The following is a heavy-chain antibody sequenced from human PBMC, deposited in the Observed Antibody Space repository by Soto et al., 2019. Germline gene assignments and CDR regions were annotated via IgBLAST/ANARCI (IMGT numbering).Heavy chain of an antibody. Sequence: QVQLQESGPGLVEPSQTLSLTCTVSGVSLSGSTYYWSWIRQLPGKGLEWIGFTRYGGIPYHNPSLKSRATISVQSSKNQFSLRLTSLXXXXXXVYYCGSAHGMDVWGRGTTVIVSS. CDR2: TRYGGIP. V-gene: IGHV4-31*06. D-gene: IGHD3-10*01. J-gene: IGHJ6*02. CDR3: CGSAHGMDV. CDR1: GVSLSGSTYY.